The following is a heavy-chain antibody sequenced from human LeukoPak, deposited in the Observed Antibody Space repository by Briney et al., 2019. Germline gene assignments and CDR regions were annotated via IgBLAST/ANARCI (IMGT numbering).Heavy chain of an antibody. V-gene: IGHV3-30-3*01. D-gene: IGHD6-13*01. CDR3: AKDRSQAAAGNDEYFQH. Sequence: PGGSLRLSCAASGFTFSSYAMHWVRQAPGKGLEWVAVISYDGSNKYYADSVKGRFTISRDNSKNTLYLQMNSLRAEDTAVYYCAKDRSQAAAGNDEYFQHWGQGTLVTVSS. CDR1: GFTFSSYA. CDR2: ISYDGSNK. J-gene: IGHJ1*01.